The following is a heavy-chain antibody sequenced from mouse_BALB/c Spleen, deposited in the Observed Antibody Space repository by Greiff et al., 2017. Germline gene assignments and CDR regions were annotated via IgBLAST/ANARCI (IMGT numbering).Heavy chain of an antibody. CDR1: GFTFSSYG. D-gene: IGHD2-4*01. CDR2: ISSGGSYT. V-gene: IGHV5-6*01. Sequence: EVQLQESGGDLVKPGGSLKLSCAASGFTFSSYGMSWVRQTPDKRLEWVATISSGGSYTYYPDSVKGRFTISRDNAKNTLYLQMSSLKSEDTAMYYCARHYDYDVWAMDYWGQGTSVTVSS. J-gene: IGHJ4*01. CDR3: ARHYDYDVWAMDY.